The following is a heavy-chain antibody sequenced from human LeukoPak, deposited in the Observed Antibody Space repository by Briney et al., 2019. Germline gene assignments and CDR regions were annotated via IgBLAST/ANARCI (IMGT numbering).Heavy chain of an antibody. Sequence: GGSLRLSCAASGFSFSSHGMRWVRQAPGKGLEWLEVIGSDGSRDNADSVRGRLTISRDNSKNMLFLQVNSLRVEDTAVYFCARDDTLPDNGLDAWGQGTMVTVSS. D-gene: IGHD2-8*01. CDR1: GFSFSSHG. J-gene: IGHJ3*01. CDR3: ARDDTLPDNGLDA. CDR2: IGSDGSR. V-gene: IGHV3-33*01.